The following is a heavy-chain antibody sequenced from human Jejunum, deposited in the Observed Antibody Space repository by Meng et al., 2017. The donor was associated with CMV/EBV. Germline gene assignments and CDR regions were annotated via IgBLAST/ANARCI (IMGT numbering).Heavy chain of an antibody. Sequence: QVPLKESGPALRKPTQALTVPCSFSGFSPTTSGKGGGRLRQPPGKALEWLALIYRGDDKRYSPSLNSRLTIAKDTSKNEVVLTLTNMGPIDTGTYYCAHFVGGYYPSRPDYWGQGTLVTVSS. CDR1: GFSPTTSGKG. CDR3: AHFVGGYYPSRPDY. V-gene: IGHV2-5*02. CDR2: IYRGDDK. D-gene: IGHD1-26*01. J-gene: IGHJ4*02.